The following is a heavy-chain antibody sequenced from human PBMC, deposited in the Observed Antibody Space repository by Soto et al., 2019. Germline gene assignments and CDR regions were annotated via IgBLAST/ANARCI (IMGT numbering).Heavy chain of an antibody. V-gene: IGHV3-23*01. CDR3: ARPSCGGDCYSPFDY. D-gene: IGHD2-21*02. Sequence: ELQLLESGGGFVQPGGSLRLSCTASGFGLSTYAISWVRQAPGKGLEWVSVISANSGNTDYADSVKGRFTISRDKSENPVFLQMNRLRAEDTAVYYCARPSCGGDCYSPFDYWGQGTLVTVSS. J-gene: IGHJ4*02. CDR1: GFGLSTYA. CDR2: ISANSGNT.